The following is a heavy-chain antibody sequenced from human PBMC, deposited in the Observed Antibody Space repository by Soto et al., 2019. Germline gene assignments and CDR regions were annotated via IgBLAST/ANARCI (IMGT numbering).Heavy chain of an antibody. V-gene: IGHV4-31*03. J-gene: IGHJ4*02. CDR1: GGSIIDGQTY. Sequence: PSETLSLTCTVSGGSIIDGQTYLNWIRQHPERGLEWMGYINYRGTTNYSPALKSRILISIDTSKNQFSLRLSSMTAADTAVYYCARDAPGVAPYWGQGTLVTVS. D-gene: IGHD2-15*01. CDR2: INYRGTT. CDR3: ARDAPGVAPY.